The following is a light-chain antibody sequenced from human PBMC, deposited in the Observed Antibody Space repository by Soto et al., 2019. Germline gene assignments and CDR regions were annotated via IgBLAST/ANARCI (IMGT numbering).Light chain of an antibody. J-gene: IGLJ2*01. V-gene: IGLV2-11*01. CDR3: SSYAGSYTFVV. CDR1: SSDVGAYDY. CDR2: DVS. Sequence: QPVLTQPRSVSGSPGQSVTISCTGTSSDVGAYDYVSWYQQDPGKAPKVLIYDVSERPSGVPDRFSGSKSDNTASLTISGLQAEDEADYYCSSYAGSYTFVVFGGGTKVTVL.